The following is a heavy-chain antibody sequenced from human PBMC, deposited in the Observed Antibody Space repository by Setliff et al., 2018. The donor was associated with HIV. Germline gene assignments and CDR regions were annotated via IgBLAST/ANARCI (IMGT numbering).Heavy chain of an antibody. CDR2: ISPETGNT. CDR1: GYTFISYG. J-gene: IGHJ4*02. V-gene: IGHV1-18*01. D-gene: IGHD6-13*01. CDR3: ARADSSNWYHVDY. Sequence: ASVKVSCKTSGYTFISYGINWVRQAPGQGLEWMGWISPETGNTNYAQRLQGRVTITTDESTSTAYMELSSLRSEDTAVYYCARADSSNWYHVDYWGQGTLVTVSS.